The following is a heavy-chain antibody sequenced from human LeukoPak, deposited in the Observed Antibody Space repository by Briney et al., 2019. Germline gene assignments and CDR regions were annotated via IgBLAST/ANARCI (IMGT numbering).Heavy chain of an antibody. CDR3: AKGRSGTYYYYGMDV. CDR2: MSGSGGST. Sequence: GGSLRLSCAVSGFTSRSYAMTWVRQAPGKGLEWVSAMSGSGGSTHYADSVKGRFTISRGSSKNTLYLQMNSLRAEDTAVYYRAKGRSGTYYYYGMDVWGQGTTVTVSS. J-gene: IGHJ6*02. CDR1: GFTSRSYA. D-gene: IGHD3-10*01. V-gene: IGHV3-23*01.